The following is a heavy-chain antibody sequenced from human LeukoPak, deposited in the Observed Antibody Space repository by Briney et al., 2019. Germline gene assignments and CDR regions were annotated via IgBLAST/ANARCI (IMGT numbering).Heavy chain of an antibody. CDR1: GFTFSSYA. V-gene: IGHV3-23*01. CDR3: AKGTVVVTAMNYYYYYYGMDV. Sequence: GGSLRLSCAASGFTFSSYAMSWVRQAPGKGLEWVTTISANGGTYYADSVKGRFTISRDNSKNTLYLQMNSLRAEDTAVYYCAKGTVVVTAMNYYYYYYGMDVWGQGTTVTVSS. CDR2: ISANGGT. D-gene: IGHD2-21*02. J-gene: IGHJ6*02.